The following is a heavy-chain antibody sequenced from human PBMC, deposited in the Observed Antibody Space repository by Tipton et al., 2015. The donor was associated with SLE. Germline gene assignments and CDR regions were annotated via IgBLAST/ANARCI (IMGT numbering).Heavy chain of an antibody. D-gene: IGHD6-13*01. CDR2: ISAYNGNT. V-gene: IGHV1-18*04. J-gene: IGHJ3*02. Sequence: QSGAEVKKPGASVKVSCKASGYTFTSYYMHWVRQAPGQGLEWMGWISAYNGNTNYAQKLQGRVTMTTDTSTSTAYMELRSLRSDDTAVYYCAREMEIAAAGPDAFDIWGQGTMVTVSS. CDR3: AREMEIAAAGPDAFDI. CDR1: GYTFTSYY.